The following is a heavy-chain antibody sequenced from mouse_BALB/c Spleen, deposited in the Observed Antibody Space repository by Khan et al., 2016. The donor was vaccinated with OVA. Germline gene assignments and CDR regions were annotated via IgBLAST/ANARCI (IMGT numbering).Heavy chain of an antibody. CDR1: GYSITSGYS. CDR2: IHYSGST. J-gene: IGHJ1*01. V-gene: IGHV3-1*02. D-gene: IGHD1-1*01. CDR3: ARSGTTVVAYWYFDV. Sequence: EVKLLESGPDLMKPSQSLSLTCTVTGYSITSGYSWHWIRQFPGNKLEWMGYIHYSGSTNYNPSLKSRISITRDTSKNQFFLQLNSVTTEDTATYYCARSGTTVVAYWYFDVWGAGTTVTVSS.